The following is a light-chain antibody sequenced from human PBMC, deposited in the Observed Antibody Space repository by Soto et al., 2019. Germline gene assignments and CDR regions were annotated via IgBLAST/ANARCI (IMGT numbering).Light chain of an antibody. J-gene: IGKJ1*01. CDR1: RGIGNA. Sequence: DIQVTQSPSSLSASVGDRVTITCRPSRGIGNALAWYHQKPGTVAKLLIHRASTLQSGVPSRFSGSGSGTDFPLPISSVPPEDVASYYCQKYESARTFGPGTK. V-gene: IGKV1-27*01. CDR2: RAS. CDR3: QKYESART.